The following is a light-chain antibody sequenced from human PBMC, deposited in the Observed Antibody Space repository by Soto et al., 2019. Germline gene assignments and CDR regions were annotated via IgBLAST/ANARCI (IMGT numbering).Light chain of an antibody. V-gene: IGKV1-9*01. CDR3: QQLNSYPLT. J-gene: IGKJ4*01. CDR2: AAS. Sequence: DIQLTQSPSFLSASVGDRVTMTCRASQGISSYLAWYQLKPGKAPKLLIYAASTLQSGVPSRFSGSGSGTEFTLTISSLQPEDFATYYCQQLNSYPLTFGGGTKVDIK. CDR1: QGISSY.